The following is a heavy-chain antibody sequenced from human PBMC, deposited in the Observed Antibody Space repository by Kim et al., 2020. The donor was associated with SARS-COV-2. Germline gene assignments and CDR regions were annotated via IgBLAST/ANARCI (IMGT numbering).Heavy chain of an antibody. CDR1: GGTFSSYA. Sequence: SVKVSCKASGGTFSSYAISWVRQAPGQGLEWMGGIIPIFGTANYAQKFQGRVTITADESTSTAYMELSSLRSEDTAVYYCARGYCSSTSCYASGGNAFDSGGQGTMVTVSS. CDR3: ARGYCSSTSCYASGGNAFDS. V-gene: IGHV1-69*13. D-gene: IGHD2-2*01. CDR2: IIPIFGTA. J-gene: IGHJ3*02.